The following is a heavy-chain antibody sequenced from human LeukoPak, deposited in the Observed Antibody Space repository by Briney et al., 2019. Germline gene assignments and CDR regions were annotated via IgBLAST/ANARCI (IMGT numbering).Heavy chain of an antibody. D-gene: IGHD2-21*02. CDR3: ARAYCGGDCYSLGL. V-gene: IGHV1-3*01. Sequence: VASVNVSCKASGYTFTSYAMHWVRQAPGQRLEWMGWINAGNGNTKYSQKFQGRVTITRDTSASTAYMELSSLRSEDTAVYYCARAYCGGDCYSLGLWGQGTLVTVSS. CDR2: INAGNGNT. J-gene: IGHJ4*02. CDR1: GYTFTSYA.